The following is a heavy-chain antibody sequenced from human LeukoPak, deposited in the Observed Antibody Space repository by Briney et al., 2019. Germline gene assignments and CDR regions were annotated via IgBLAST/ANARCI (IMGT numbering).Heavy chain of an antibody. CDR2: IYYSGST. CDR1: GGAVSSGSYY. V-gene: IGHV4-61*01. D-gene: IGHD1-26*01. Sequence: SETLSLTCTVSGGAVSSGSYYWSWIRQPPGKGLEWIGYIYYSGSTNYNPSLKSRVTISVDTSKNQFSLKLSSVTAADTAVYYCARIRYSGSYYPDDAFDIWGQGTMVTVSS. CDR3: ARIRYSGSYYPDDAFDI. J-gene: IGHJ3*02.